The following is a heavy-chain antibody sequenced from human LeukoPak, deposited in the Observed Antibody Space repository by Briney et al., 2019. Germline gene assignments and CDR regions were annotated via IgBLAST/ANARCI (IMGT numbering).Heavy chain of an antibody. CDR3: AKVKYSSNWPFDY. Sequence: GGSLRLSCAASGFTFSSYGMHWVRQAPGKGLEWVAFIRYDGSNKYYADSVKGRFTISRDNSKNTLYLQMNSLRAEDTAVYYCAKVKYSSNWPFDYWGQGTLVTVSS. D-gene: IGHD6-13*01. V-gene: IGHV3-30*02. J-gene: IGHJ4*02. CDR1: GFTFSSYG. CDR2: IRYDGSNK.